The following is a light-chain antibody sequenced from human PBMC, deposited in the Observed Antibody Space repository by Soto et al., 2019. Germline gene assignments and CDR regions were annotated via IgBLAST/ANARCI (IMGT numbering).Light chain of an antibody. V-gene: IGKV3-20*01. Sequence: EIVLTQSPATLSLSPGERATLSCRASQSVSSYLAWYQQKPGQAPRLLIYGASNRATGIPDRFGGSGSGTDFPLTISRLEPEDFAVYYCQQYGSSGTFGQGTKVDI. J-gene: IGKJ1*01. CDR1: QSVSSY. CDR3: QQYGSSGT. CDR2: GAS.